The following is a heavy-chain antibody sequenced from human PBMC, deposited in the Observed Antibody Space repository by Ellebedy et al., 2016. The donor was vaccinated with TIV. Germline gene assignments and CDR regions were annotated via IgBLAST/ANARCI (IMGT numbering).Heavy chain of an antibody. CDR3: VKDSGYGSGTSLGGYFDL. CDR2: IYSGGST. J-gene: IGHJ2*01. D-gene: IGHD3-10*01. Sequence: GESLKISXAASGFTVSSNYMSWVRQAPGKGLEWVSVIYSGGSTYYADSVKGRFTISRDNSKNTLYLQMNSLRAEDTAVYYCVKDSGYGSGTSLGGYFDLWGRGTLVTVSS. V-gene: IGHV3-53*01. CDR1: GFTVSSNY.